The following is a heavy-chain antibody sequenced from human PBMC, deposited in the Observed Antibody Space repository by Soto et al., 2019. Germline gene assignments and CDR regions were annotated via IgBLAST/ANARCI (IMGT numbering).Heavy chain of an antibody. CDR1: GGSISSYY. CDR2: IYYSGST. Sequence: SETLSLTCTVSGGSISSYYWSWIRQPPGKGLEWIGYIYYSGSTNYNPSLKSRVTISVDTSKNQFSLKLSSVTAADTAVYYCARVQIVVVPAAPLEADNYYMDVWGKGTTVTVSS. J-gene: IGHJ6*03. CDR3: ARVQIVVVPAAPLEADNYYMDV. D-gene: IGHD2-2*01. V-gene: IGHV4-59*01.